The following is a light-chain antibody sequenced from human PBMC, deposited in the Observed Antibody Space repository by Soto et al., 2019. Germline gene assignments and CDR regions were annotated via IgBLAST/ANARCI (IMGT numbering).Light chain of an antibody. CDR2: KAS. Sequence: DIRMTQSPSTLSASVGDRVTITCRASQSISSWLAWYQQRPGKAPKLLIYKASSLESGVPSRFSGSGSGTEFTLTISSLQPDDSATYYCQQYDNGWTFGQGTKVEI. V-gene: IGKV1-5*03. CDR1: QSISSW. CDR3: QQYDNGWT. J-gene: IGKJ1*01.